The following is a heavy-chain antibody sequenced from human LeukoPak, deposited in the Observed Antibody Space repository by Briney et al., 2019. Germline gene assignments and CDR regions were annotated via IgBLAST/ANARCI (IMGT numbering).Heavy chain of an antibody. D-gene: IGHD4-23*01. V-gene: IGHV1-69*05. J-gene: IGHJ4*02. CDR2: IIPIFGTA. Sequence: ASVKVSCKASGGTFSSYAISWVRQVPGQGLEWMGGIIPIFGTANYAQKFQGRVTITTDESTSTAYMELSSLRSEDTAVYYCARHYGGNPYFDYWGQGTLVTVSS. CDR3: ARHYGGNPYFDY. CDR1: GGTFSSYA.